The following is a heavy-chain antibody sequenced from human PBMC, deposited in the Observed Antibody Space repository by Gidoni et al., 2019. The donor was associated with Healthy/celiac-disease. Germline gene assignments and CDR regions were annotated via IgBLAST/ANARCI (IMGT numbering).Heavy chain of an antibody. V-gene: IGHV6-1*01. J-gene: IGHJ4*02. CDR2: TSYRSKWYN. Sequence: VQLQQSGPGLVKPSQTLSPTCAISGDRVRSNSHALTWIGQSPSRGLEWLGRTSYRSKWYNDYAVSVKSRITINPDTSKNQFSLQLNSGTPEDTAVDYCARDYVAYYYDSSGYALFDYWGQGTLVTVSS. CDR1: GDRVRSNSHA. D-gene: IGHD3-22*01. CDR3: ARDYVAYYYDSSGYALFDY.